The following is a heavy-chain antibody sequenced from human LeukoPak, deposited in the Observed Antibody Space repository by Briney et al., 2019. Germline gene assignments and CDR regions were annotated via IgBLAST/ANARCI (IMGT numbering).Heavy chain of an antibody. V-gene: IGHV4-4*07. CDR1: GYSISSGYY. CDR2: IYTSGST. D-gene: IGHD1-26*01. J-gene: IGHJ5*02. Sequence: SETLSLTCTVSGYSISSGYYWSWIRQPAGKGLEWIGRIYTSGSTNHNPSLKSRVTMSVDTSKNQFSLKLSSVTAADTAVYYCARDRRVRSRNWFDPWGQGTLVTVSS. CDR3: ARDRRVRSRNWFDP.